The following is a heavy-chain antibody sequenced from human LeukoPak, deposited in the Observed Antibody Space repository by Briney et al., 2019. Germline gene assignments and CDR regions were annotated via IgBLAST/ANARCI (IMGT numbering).Heavy chain of an antibody. D-gene: IGHD5-12*01. CDR1: GGSISSGDYS. CDR2: IYYSGST. V-gene: IGHV4-30-4*01. Sequence: SQTLSLTCTVSGGSISSGDYSWSWIRQPPGKGLEWIGYIYYSGSTYYNPSLKSRVTISVDTSKNQFSLKLSSVTAADTAVYYCATASGHARRNWFDPWGQGTLVTVSS. J-gene: IGHJ5*02. CDR3: ATASGHARRNWFDP.